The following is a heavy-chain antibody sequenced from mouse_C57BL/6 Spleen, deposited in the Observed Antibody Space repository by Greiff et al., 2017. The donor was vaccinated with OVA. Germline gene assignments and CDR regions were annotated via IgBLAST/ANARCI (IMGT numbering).Heavy chain of an antibody. Sequence: EVQLQQSGPVLVKPGASVKMSCKASGYTFTDYYLNWVKQSHGKSLEWIGVINPYNGGTSYNQKFKGKATLTVDKSSSTAYMELRSLTSEDTAVYYCARYYYGNYGYFDYWGQGTTLTVSS. V-gene: IGHV1-19*01. J-gene: IGHJ2*01. CDR2: INPYNGGT. D-gene: IGHD2-1*01. CDR1: GYTFTDYY. CDR3: ARYYYGNYGYFDY.